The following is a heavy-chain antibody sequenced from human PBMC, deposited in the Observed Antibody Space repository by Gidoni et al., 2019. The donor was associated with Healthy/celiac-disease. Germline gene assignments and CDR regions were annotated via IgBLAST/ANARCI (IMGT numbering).Heavy chain of an antibody. D-gene: IGHD4-17*01. CDR2: IYWDDDK. J-gene: IGHJ5*02. CDR1: GFSLSPSGVG. Sequence: QITLKESGPTLVKPTQTLTLTCTFSGFSLSPSGVGVGWIRQPPGKALEWLALIYWDDDKRYSPSLKSRLTITKDTSKNQVVLTMTNMDPVDTATYYCAHRTTNPFDAAHNWFDPWGQGTLVTVSS. CDR3: AHRTTNPFDAAHNWFDP. V-gene: IGHV2-5*02.